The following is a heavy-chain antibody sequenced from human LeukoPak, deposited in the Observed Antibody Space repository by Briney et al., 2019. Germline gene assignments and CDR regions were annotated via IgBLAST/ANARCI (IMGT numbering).Heavy chain of an antibody. D-gene: IGHD6-19*01. CDR2: ITSSSNYI. J-gene: IGHJ4*02. Sequence: GGSLRLSCAASGFIFSSYTMNWVRQAPGKGLEWVSSITSSSNYIYYADSVKGRFTISRDNAKNSLFLQVNSLRSEDTAVYYCARDAYSSSSFGYWGQGTLVTVSS. CDR1: GFIFSSYT. CDR3: ARDAYSSSSFGY. V-gene: IGHV3-21*01.